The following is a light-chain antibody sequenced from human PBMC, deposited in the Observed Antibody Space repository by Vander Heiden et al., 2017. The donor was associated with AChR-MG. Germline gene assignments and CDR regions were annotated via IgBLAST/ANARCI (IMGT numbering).Light chain of an antibody. J-gene: IGKJ5*01. V-gene: IGKV3-15*01. CDR2: GAS. CDR3: QQYNNWLSIT. Sequence: EIVMTQSPATLSVSPGERATLSCRASQSVSSNLAWYQQKPGQAPRLLIYGASTRATGIPARFSGSGCGTEFTLTISSRQSEDFAVYYCQQYNNWLSITFGQGTRLEIK. CDR1: QSVSSN.